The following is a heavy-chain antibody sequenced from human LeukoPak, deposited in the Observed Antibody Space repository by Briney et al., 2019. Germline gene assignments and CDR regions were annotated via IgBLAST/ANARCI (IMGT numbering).Heavy chain of an antibody. V-gene: IGHV4-34*01. CDR1: GGSFSGYY. CDR2: INHSGST. D-gene: IGHD2-2*01. Sequence: PSETLSPTCAVYGGSFSGYYWSWIRQPPGKGLEWIGEINHSGSTNYNPSLKSRVTISVDTSKNQFSLKLSSVTAADTAVYYCARVQYCSSTSCFQVYNWFDPWGQGTLVTVSS. J-gene: IGHJ5*02. CDR3: ARVQYCSSTSCFQVYNWFDP.